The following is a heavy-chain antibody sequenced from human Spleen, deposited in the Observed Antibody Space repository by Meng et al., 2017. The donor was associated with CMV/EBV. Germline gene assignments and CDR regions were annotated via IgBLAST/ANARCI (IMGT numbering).Heavy chain of an antibody. CDR2: IYYSGST. D-gene: IGHD2-2*02. Sequence: ESLKISCTVSGGSISSSSYYWGWIRQPPGKGLEWIGRIYYSGSTYYNPSLKSRVTISVDTSKNQFSLKLSSVTAADTAIYYCARLVVVPDDINYFEYWGQGTLVTVSS. J-gene: IGHJ4*02. CDR1: GGSISSSSYY. V-gene: IGHV4-39*07. CDR3: ARLVVVPDDINYFEY.